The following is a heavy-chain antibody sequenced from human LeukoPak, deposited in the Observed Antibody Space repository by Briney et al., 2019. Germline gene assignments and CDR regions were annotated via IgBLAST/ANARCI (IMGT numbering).Heavy chain of an antibody. D-gene: IGHD4-17*01. CDR1: GFTFSRYW. CDR3: ARDGSRGGDNDN. V-gene: IGHV3-7*03. CDR2: IKQDESEK. J-gene: IGHJ4*02. Sequence: GGSLRLSCAASGFTFSRYWMNWVRQAPGKGLEWVAKIKQDESEKYYVDSVKGRFTISRDNAKNSLYLQMSSLRAEDTAVYYCARDGSRGGDNDNWGQGTLATVSS.